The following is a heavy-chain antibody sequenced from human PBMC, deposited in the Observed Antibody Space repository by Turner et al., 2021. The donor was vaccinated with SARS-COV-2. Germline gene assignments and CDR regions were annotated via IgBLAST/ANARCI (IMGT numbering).Heavy chain of an antibody. Sequence: QLQLQESGPGQVKPSEPLSLTCTVSGGSISSSSYYWGWIRQPPGKGLEWIGSIYYSGSTYYNPSLKSRVTISVDTSKNQFSLKLSSVTAADTAVYYCARRRFMSGYSFDYWGQGTLVTVSS. V-gene: IGHV4-39*01. CDR1: GGSISSSSYY. J-gene: IGHJ4*02. CDR3: ARRRFMSGYSFDY. CDR2: IYYSGST. D-gene: IGHD3-3*01.